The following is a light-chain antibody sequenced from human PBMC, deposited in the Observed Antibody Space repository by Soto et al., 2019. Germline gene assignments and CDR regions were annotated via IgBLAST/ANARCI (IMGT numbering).Light chain of an antibody. CDR2: LEGSGSY. CDR3: ETWDSDTRV. CDR1: SGHSSYI. V-gene: IGLV4-60*02. Sequence: QSVLTQSSSASASLGSSVKLTCTLSSGHSSYIIAWHQQQPGKAPRYLMKLEGSGSYNKGSGVPDRFSGSGSGADRYLTISNLQFEDEAEYYCETWDSDTRVFGGGTKLTVL. J-gene: IGLJ3*02.